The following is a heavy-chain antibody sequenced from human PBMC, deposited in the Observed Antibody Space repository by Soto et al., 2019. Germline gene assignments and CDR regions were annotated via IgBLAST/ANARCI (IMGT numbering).Heavy chain of an antibody. CDR1: GYTFTSYG. V-gene: IGHV1-18*01. J-gene: IGHJ6*02. D-gene: IGHD2-2*01. CDR3: ARERVGVVVPAAIFPFPYYGMDV. Sequence: ASVKVSCKPSGYTFTSYGISWVRQAPGQGLEWMGWISAYNGNTNYAQKLQGRVTMTKDTSTSTAYMELRSLRSDDTAVYYCARERVGVVVPAAIFPFPYYGMDVWGQGTTVTVCS. CDR2: ISAYNGNT.